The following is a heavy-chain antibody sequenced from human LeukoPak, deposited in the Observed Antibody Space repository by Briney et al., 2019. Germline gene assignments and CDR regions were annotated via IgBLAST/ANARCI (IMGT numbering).Heavy chain of an antibody. Sequence: GGSLRLSCAASGFTFSSYGMHWVRQAPGKGLEWVAVISYDGSNKYYADSVKGRFTISRDDAKNLLYLDMNSLRAEDTAVYYCARGHTAVTRHFDFWGQGTLVTVSS. J-gene: IGHJ4*02. CDR1: GFTFSSYG. D-gene: IGHD4-17*01. CDR2: ISYDGSNK. V-gene: IGHV3-30*03. CDR3: ARGHTAVTRHFDF.